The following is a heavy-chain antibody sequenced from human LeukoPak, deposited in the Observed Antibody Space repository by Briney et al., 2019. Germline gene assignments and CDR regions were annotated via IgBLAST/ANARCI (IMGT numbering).Heavy chain of an antibody. V-gene: IGHV1-69*04. Sequence: ASVKVSCKASGGTFSSYAISWVRQAPGQGLEWMGRIIPILGIANYAQKFRGRVTITADKSTSTAYMELSSLRSEDTAVYYCARDLGISVAGPFDYWGQGTLVTVSS. CDR2: IIPILGIA. J-gene: IGHJ4*02. CDR1: GGTFSSYA. CDR3: ARDLGISVAGPFDY. D-gene: IGHD6-19*01.